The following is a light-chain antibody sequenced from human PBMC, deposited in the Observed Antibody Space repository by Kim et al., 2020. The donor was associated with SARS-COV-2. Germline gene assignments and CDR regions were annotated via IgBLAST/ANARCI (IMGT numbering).Light chain of an antibody. Sequence: SVAQGEGSPLAGRARQSVSSKLAWDQQKRGQAPRLLSYGASTRATGIPARFSGSGSGTEFTLTISSLQSDDFAVYYCQQYNIWRTFGQGTRLEIK. V-gene: IGKV3-15*01. CDR1: QSVSSK. J-gene: IGKJ5*01. CDR2: GAS. CDR3: QQYNIWRT.